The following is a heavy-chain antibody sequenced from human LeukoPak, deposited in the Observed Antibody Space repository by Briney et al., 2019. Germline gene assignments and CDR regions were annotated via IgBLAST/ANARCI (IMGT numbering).Heavy chain of an antibody. V-gene: IGHV3-7*01. CDR3: ARDRMYSHTPNFVY. J-gene: IGHJ4*02. CDR2: IKQDGSEK. CDR1: GFTFSSYW. D-gene: IGHD6-13*01. Sequence: GGSLRLSCAASGFTFSSYWMSWVRQAPGKGLGWVANIKQDGSEKYYVDSVKGRFTISRDNAKKSMYLQMNSLRAEDTAVYYCARDRMYSHTPNFVYWGQGTLVTVSS.